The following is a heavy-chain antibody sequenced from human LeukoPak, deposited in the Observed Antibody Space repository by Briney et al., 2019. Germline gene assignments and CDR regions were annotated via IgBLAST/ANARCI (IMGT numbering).Heavy chain of an antibody. Sequence: PGGSLRLSCAASGFTFSSYSMNWVRQAPGKGLEWVSYISSSSSTIYYADSVKGRFTISRDNAKNSLYLQMNSLRAEDTAVYYCARDTEDCSTSCDAFDYWGQGTLVTVSS. D-gene: IGHD2-2*01. CDR1: GFTFSSYS. CDR3: ARDTEDCSTSCDAFDY. V-gene: IGHV3-48*01. J-gene: IGHJ4*02. CDR2: ISSSSSTI.